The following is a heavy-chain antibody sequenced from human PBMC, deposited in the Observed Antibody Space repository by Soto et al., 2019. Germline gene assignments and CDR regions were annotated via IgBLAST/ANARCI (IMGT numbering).Heavy chain of an antibody. CDR1: GGSISSGDYY. CDR3: ARDLASRRYSYGFNYYGMDV. CDR2: IYYSGST. D-gene: IGHD5-18*01. J-gene: IGHJ6*02. V-gene: IGHV4-30-4*01. Sequence: QVQLQESGPGLVKPSQTLSLTCTVSGGSISSGDYYWSWIRQPPGKGLEWIGYIYYSGSTYYNPSLKSRVTISVKTSTNQFSLKLRSVTAADTAVYYCARDLASRRYSYGFNYYGMDVWGQGTTVTVSS.